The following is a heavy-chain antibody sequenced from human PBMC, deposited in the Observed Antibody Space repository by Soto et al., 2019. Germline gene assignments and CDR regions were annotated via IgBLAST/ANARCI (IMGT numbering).Heavy chain of an antibody. CDR1: GYTFTSYG. Sequence: QVQLVQSGAEVKKPGASVKVSCKASGYTFTSYGISWVRQAPGQGLEWMGWISAYNGNTKYAQKLQVTVTLTTDTSTSSAFMELRTLRSVDTAVYYCARDNPPFDPWGQGTLVTVSS. J-gene: IGHJ5*02. V-gene: IGHV1-18*01. CDR2: ISAYNGNT. CDR3: ARDNPPFDP.